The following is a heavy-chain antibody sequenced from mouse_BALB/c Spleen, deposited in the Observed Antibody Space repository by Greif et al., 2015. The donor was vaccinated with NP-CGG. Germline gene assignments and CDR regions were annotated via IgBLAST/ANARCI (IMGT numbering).Heavy chain of an antibody. Sequence: DVMLVESGGGLVQPKGSLKLSCAASGFTFNTYAMNWVRQAPGKGLEWVARIRSKSNNYATYYADSVKDRFTISRDDSQSMLYLQMNNLKTEDTAMYYCVRYYYGSSYAMDYWGQGTSVTVSS. V-gene: IGHV10-1*02. J-gene: IGHJ4*01. CDR1: GFTFNTYA. CDR2: IRSKSNNYAT. D-gene: IGHD1-1*01. CDR3: VRYYYGSSYAMDY.